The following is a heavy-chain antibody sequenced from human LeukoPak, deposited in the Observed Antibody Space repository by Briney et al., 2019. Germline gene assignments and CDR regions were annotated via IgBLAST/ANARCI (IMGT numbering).Heavy chain of an antibody. J-gene: IGHJ4*02. Sequence: PSETLSLTCTVSGGSFSSSNYYWGWLRQPPGMGLEWIGNTYYSGRTYYNPSLKSRVTISVDTSKKQFSLKLSSVTAADTAVYYCARHGYPDIAVAGTGFWGQGTLVTVSS. CDR1: GGSFSSSNYY. CDR3: ARHGYPDIAVAGTGF. CDR2: TYYSGRT. V-gene: IGHV4-39*01. D-gene: IGHD6-19*01.